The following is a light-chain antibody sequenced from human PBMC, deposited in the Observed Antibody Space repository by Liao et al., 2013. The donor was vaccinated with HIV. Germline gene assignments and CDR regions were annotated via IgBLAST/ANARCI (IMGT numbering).Light chain of an antibody. Sequence: SYELAQPPSVSEAPGETARITCGGGQIGSKTVHWYQQKPGQAPVLVIYYDNNRPSGIPERFSGSNSGNTATLTISRVEAGDEADYYCQVWDTSSDYVFGPGTKLTVL. CDR3: QVWDTSSDYV. V-gene: IGLV3-21*04. J-gene: IGLJ1*01. CDR1: QIGSKT. CDR2: YDN.